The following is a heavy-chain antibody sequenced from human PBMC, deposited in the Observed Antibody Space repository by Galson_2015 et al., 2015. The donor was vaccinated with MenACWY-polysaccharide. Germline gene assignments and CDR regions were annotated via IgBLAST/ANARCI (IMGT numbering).Heavy chain of an antibody. CDR1: ESTFSSYG. V-gene: IGHV3-30*02. CDR2: IRNDGSKE. CDR3: AKDRGSSSSDPDY. J-gene: IGHJ4*02. D-gene: IGHD6-6*01. Sequence: SLRLSCAASESTFSSYGMHWVRQVPGKGLEWVTFIRNDGSKEYYADSAKGRFTISRDNSKNTLYLQMNSLRAEDTAVYYCAKDRGSSSSDPDYWGQGTLVTVSS.